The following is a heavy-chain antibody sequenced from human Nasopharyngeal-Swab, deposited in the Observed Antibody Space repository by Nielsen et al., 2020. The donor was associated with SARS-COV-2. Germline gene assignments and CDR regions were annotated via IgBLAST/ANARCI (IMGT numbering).Heavy chain of an antibody. J-gene: IGHJ4*02. D-gene: IGHD6-13*01. CDR3: ARDGYSSSRTLDY. V-gene: IGHV4-59*01. CDR2: IYYSGST. Sequence: WIRQPPGKGLEWIGYIYYSGSTNYNPSLKSRVTISVDTSKNQFSLKLSSVTAADTAVYHCARDGYSSSRTLDYWGQGTLVTVSS.